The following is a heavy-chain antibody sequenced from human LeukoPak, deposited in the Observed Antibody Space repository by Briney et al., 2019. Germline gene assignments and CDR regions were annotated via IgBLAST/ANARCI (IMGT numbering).Heavy chain of an antibody. Sequence: GGSLRLSCAVSGIRVSKTYMSWVRQAPGKGLEWVSVIYSDGTTYYADSVRGRFTISRHNSKNTLYLQMNSLRAEDTAVYYCARDFRFSYSDILTDSSSIWGPGTLVTVSS. CDR1: GIRVSKTY. J-gene: IGHJ4*02. V-gene: IGHV3-53*01. CDR2: IYSDGTT. CDR3: ARDFRFSYSDILTDSSSI. D-gene: IGHD3-9*01.